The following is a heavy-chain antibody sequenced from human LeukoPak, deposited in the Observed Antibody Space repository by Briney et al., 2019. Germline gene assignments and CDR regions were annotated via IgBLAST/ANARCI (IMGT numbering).Heavy chain of an antibody. CDR1: GFTFSSYA. Sequence: GGSLRLSCAASGFTFSSYAMSWVRQAPGKGLEWVSAISGSGGSTYYADSVKGRFTISRDNSKNTLYLQMNSLRAEDTAVYYCARAGRSYQLLPYYYYGMDVWGQGTTVTVSS. J-gene: IGHJ6*02. D-gene: IGHD2-2*01. CDR3: ARAGRSYQLLPYYYYGMDV. CDR2: ISGSGGST. V-gene: IGHV3-23*01.